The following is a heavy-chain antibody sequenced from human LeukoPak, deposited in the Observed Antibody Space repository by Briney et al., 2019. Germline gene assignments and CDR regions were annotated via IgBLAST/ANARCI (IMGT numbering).Heavy chain of an antibody. CDR1: GGSISSGSYY. D-gene: IGHD3-22*01. Sequence: SETLSLTCTVSGGSISSGSYYWSWIRQPAGKGLEWIGRIYTSGSTNYNPSLKSRVTISVDTSKNQFSLKLSSVTAADTAVYYCARHPYYDSGGYHHYYYYMDVWGKGTTVTISS. CDR3: ARHPYYDSGGYHHYYYYMDV. V-gene: IGHV4-61*02. CDR2: IYTSGST. J-gene: IGHJ6*03.